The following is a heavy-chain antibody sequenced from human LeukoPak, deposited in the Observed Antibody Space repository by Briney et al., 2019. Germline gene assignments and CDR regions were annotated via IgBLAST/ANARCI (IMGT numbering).Heavy chain of an antibody. CDR3: LTVVETTIAAFDI. J-gene: IGHJ3*02. V-gene: IGHV3-74*01. CDR1: GFTFSSYG. CDR2: IDANAKTT. D-gene: IGHD1-26*01. Sequence: GGSLRLSCAASGFTFSSYGMHWVRQAPGKGLVWVSRIDANAKTTSYADSVKGRFTISTDNAKKTLYLQMNSLRVEDTAVYYCLTVVETTIAAFDIWGQGTMVTVSS.